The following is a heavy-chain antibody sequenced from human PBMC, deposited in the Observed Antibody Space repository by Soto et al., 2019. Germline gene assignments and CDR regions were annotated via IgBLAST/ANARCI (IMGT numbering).Heavy chain of an antibody. CDR3: ARVRSSGWFFIHCMDV. CDR2: ISAKNGNT. Sequence: ASVKVSCKASGYTFTSYDISWVRQAPGQGLEWMGWISAKNGNTNYAQKVQDRVTMTTDTSTSTAYMELRSLRSDDTAVYYCARVRSSGWFFIHCMDVWGQGTTVTVSS. D-gene: IGHD6-19*01. V-gene: IGHV1-18*04. CDR1: GYTFTSYD. J-gene: IGHJ6*02.